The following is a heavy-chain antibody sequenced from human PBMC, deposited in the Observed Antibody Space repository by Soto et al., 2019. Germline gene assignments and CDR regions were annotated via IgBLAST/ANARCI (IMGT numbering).Heavy chain of an antibody. V-gene: IGHV4-31*03. CDR3: ASGGIAVH. CDR1: GGSISSGNYY. J-gene: IGHJ4*02. CDR2: IYYSGSP. D-gene: IGHD6-19*01. Sequence: PSETLSLTCTVSGGSISSGNYYWSWIRQHPGKGLEWIGYIYYSGSPYYNPSLKSRVTISVDTSKNQFSLKLSSVTADDTAVYYCASGGIAVHWGQGTLVTVSS.